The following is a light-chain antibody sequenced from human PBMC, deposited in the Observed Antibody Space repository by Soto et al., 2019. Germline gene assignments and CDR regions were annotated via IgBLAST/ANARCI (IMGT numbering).Light chain of an antibody. CDR2: GAS. CDR3: HHERTWPGT. CDR1: QSVRRD. Sequence: EIVMTQSPATLSVSPGERATLSCRASQSVRRDLAWYQQKPGQGPGLLLYGASTRATGGPARCSGRGSDTECTLTISSLHSEESAVYYCHHERTWPGTFGRGTKVEIK. V-gene: IGKV3-15*01. J-gene: IGKJ1*01.